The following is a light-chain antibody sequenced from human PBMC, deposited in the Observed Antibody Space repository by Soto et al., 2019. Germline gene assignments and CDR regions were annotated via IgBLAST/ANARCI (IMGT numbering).Light chain of an antibody. J-gene: IGLJ3*02. V-gene: IGLV1-44*01. CDR2: SHD. Sequence: QSVLTQPPSASGTPGQRVTISCSGSNANIASNTVNWYQQLPGTAPKLLIYSHDQRPSGVPERFSGSESGTSATLAISGLQSEDEADYYCASWDDSLSVGVFGGGTKVTVL. CDR1: NANIASNT. CDR3: ASWDDSLSVGV.